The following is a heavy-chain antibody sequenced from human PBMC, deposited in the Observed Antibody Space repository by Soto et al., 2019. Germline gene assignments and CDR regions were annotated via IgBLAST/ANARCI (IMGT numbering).Heavy chain of an antibody. D-gene: IGHD2-15*01. J-gene: IGHJ4*02. V-gene: IGHV2-5*01. Sequence: QITLKESGPTLGKPTQTLTLTCTVSGFSLTTSGVGVGWFRQPPGKALQWLAVIYWHDDMRYSPSLNSRLTLRKDCFKTQVDLTLTNMDPVDTTTYSWVHIICTSGASCHRLAPDFSCQRKLVTAAS. CDR2: IYWHDDM. CDR1: GFSLTTSGVG. CDR3: VHIICTSGASCHRLAPDF.